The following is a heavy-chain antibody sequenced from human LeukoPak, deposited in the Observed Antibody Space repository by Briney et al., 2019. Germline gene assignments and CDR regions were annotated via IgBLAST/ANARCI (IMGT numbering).Heavy chain of an antibody. CDR1: GGTFSSYA. D-gene: IGHD6-19*01. CDR2: IIPIFGTA. V-gene: IGHV1-69*05. CDR3: ARDVAVAGTATGGGYYYYYMDV. J-gene: IGHJ6*03. Sequence: GASVKVSCKASGGTFSSYAISWVRQAPGQGLEWMGGIIPIFGTANCAQKFQGRVTITTDESTSTAYMELSSLRSEDTAVYYCARDVAVAGTATGGGYYYYYMDVWGKGTTVTVSS.